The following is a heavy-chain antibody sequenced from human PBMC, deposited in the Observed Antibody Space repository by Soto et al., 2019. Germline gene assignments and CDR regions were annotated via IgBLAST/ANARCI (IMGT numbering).Heavy chain of an antibody. Sequence: ASVKVSCKASGGTFSSYAISWVRQAPGQGLEWMGGIIPILGIANYAQKFQGRVTITADKSTSTAYMELSSLRSEDTAVYYCARDQRGHCYDSSGYYFDFWGQGTLVTVSS. J-gene: IGHJ4*02. CDR1: GGTFSSYA. CDR2: IIPILGIA. V-gene: IGHV1-69*10. CDR3: ARDQRGHCYDSSGYYFDF. D-gene: IGHD3-22*01.